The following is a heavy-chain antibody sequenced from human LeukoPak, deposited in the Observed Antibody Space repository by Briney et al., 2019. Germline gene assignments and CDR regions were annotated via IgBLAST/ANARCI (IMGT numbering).Heavy chain of an antibody. D-gene: IGHD1-1*01. J-gene: IGHJ5*02. V-gene: IGHV1-69*01. CDR2: IIPIFGTA. CDR1: GGTFSSYA. CDR3: AREARPNGYNWFDP. Sequence: SVKVSCKASGGTFSSYAISWVRQAPGQGLEWMGGIIPIFGTANYAQKFQGRATITADESTSTAYMELSSLRSEDTAVYYCAREARPNGYNWFDPWGQGTLVTVSS.